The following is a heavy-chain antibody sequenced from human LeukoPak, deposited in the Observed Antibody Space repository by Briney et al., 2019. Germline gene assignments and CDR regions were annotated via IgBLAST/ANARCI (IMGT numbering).Heavy chain of an antibody. D-gene: IGHD1-26*01. Sequence: GGSLRLSCAASGFTFDDCGMSWVRQAPGKGLEWVSGINWNGDSTGYADSVKGRFTISRDNVKNSLDLQMNSLRAEDTALYYCATIYTGSHMGVSYWGQGTLVTVSS. CDR1: GFTFDDCG. CDR3: ATIYTGSHMGVSY. V-gene: IGHV3-20*04. CDR2: INWNGDST. J-gene: IGHJ4*02.